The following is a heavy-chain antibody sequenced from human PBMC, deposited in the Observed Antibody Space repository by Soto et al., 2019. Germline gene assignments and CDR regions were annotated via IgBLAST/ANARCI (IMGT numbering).Heavy chain of an antibody. Sequence: PSETLSLTCAVSGGSISIGGYSWSWIRQPPGKGLEWIGYLYHTGNTYYNPSLESRVTISVDRSKNQFSLELPSVTAADTAVYYCARFRGTAILDFWGQGTLVTVPQ. CDR2: LYHTGNT. V-gene: IGHV4-30-2*01. CDR3: ARFRGTAILDF. D-gene: IGHD2-21*02. J-gene: IGHJ4*02. CDR1: GGSISIGGYS.